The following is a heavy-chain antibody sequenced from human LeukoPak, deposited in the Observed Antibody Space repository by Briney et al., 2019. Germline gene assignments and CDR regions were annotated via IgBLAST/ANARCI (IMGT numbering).Heavy chain of an antibody. CDR3: AKSRGRGATGLFFTY. J-gene: IGHJ4*02. CDR1: GFTFSSYA. D-gene: IGHD1-26*01. CDR2: ISYDGSNK. V-gene: IGHV3-30-3*02. Sequence: GGSLRLSCAASGFTFSSYAMHWVRQAPGKGLEWVAVISYDGSNKYYADSVKGRFTISRDNSKNTLYLQMNSLRAEDTAVYYCAKSRGRGATGLFFTYWGQGTLVTVSS.